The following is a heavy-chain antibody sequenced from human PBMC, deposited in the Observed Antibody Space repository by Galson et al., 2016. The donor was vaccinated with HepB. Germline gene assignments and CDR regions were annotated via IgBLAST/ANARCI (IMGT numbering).Heavy chain of an antibody. D-gene: IGHD3-22*01. V-gene: IGHV3-66*02. CDR1: GVDVSSNY. Sequence: SLRLSCAASGVDVSSNYMGWVRQAPGKGLEWVSIIYSAGSAHYADSVKGRFTISRDNSRNTLYLQMNRLRPDGSALYYCARGEGPLIVAADAFDLWGQGTMVIVSS. CDR3: ARGEGPLIVAADAFDL. CDR2: IYSAGSA. J-gene: IGHJ3*01.